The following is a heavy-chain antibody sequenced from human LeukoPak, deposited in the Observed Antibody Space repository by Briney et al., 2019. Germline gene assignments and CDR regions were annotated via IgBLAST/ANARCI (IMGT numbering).Heavy chain of an antibody. J-gene: IGHJ4*02. Sequence: GSLRLSCAASGFTFSSYGMHWVRQAPGKGLEWVAVISYDGSNKYYADSVKGRFTISGDNSKNTLYLQMNSLRAEDTAVYYCAKDVDPFGSGSYVEGFDYWGQGTLVTVSS. CDR1: GFTFSSYG. CDR2: ISYDGSNK. V-gene: IGHV3-30*18. D-gene: IGHD3-10*01. CDR3: AKDVDPFGSGSYVEGFDY.